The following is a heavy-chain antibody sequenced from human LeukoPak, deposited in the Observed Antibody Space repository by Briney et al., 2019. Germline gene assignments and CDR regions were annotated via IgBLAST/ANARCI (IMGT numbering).Heavy chain of an antibody. D-gene: IGHD6-13*01. CDR1: GGSFSGYY. CDR3: ARGRRSSSHDAFDI. V-gene: IGHV4-34*01. CDR2: INHSGST. Sequence: PSETLSLTCAVYGGSFSGYYWSWIRQPPGKGLEWIGEINHSGSTNYNPSLKSRVTMSVDTSKNQFSLKLSSVTAADTAVYYCARGRRSSSHDAFDIWGQGTMVTVSS. J-gene: IGHJ3*02.